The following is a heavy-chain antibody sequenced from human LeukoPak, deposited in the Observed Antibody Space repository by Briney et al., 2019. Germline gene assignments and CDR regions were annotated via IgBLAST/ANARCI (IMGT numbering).Heavy chain of an antibody. CDR2: IYSSGST. CDR3: AKESYISFYLFDF. J-gene: IGHJ4*02. Sequence: PSETLSLTCTVSGGSISSYFWSWIRQPAGKGLEWIGRIYSSGSTNYNPSLTSRVTMSVDTSKNQISLKVNSVTAADTAVYYCAKESYISFYLFDFRGQGTLVTVSS. CDR1: GGSISSYF. V-gene: IGHV4-4*07. D-gene: IGHD3-3*02.